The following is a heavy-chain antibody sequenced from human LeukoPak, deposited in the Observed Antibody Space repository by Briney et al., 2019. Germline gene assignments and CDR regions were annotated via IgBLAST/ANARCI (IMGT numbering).Heavy chain of an antibody. D-gene: IGHD3-9*01. CDR2: ISSSSNYI. CDR1: GFTLSSHS. J-gene: IGHJ6*03. CDR3: AGDPLDILTGYSPTNYNYHMDV. Sequence: PGGSLRLSCAASGFTLSSHSLNWVRQAPGKGLEWVSCISSSSNYIYYADSVKGRFTISRDNARNALYLQMHSLRAEDTAVYYCAGDPLDILTGYSPTNYNYHMDVWGKGTTVTVSS. V-gene: IGHV3-21*01.